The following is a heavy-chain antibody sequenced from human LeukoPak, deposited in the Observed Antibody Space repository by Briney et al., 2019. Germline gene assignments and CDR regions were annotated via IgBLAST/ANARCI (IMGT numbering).Heavy chain of an antibody. CDR1: GFTFTNAW. Sequence: GGSLRLSCAASGFTFTNAWMSWVRQAPGKGLEWVGRVKRKTDGGTIDYAAPVKGRFTISRDDSKNTLNLQMNSLKTEDTGVYYCAITRRGDGIDFWGQGILVTVSS. CDR2: VKRKTDGGTI. CDR3: AITRRGDGIDF. D-gene: IGHD2-21*02. J-gene: IGHJ4*02. V-gene: IGHV3-15*01.